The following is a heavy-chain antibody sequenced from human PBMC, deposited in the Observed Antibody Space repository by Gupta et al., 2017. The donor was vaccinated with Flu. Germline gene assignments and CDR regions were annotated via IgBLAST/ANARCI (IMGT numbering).Heavy chain of an antibody. D-gene: IGHD3-10*01. CDR1: GGSIKSGGYY. CDR3: ARAEGVQYYGMDV. J-gene: IGHJ6*02. V-gene: IGHV4-31*03. Sequence: QVRLQESGPGLVNPSQTLSLTCTVSGGSIKSGGYYWSWIRQHPGKGLGWIGYIYYSGITYCSPSLESRVTMSLDTPKNQFSLKLSSVTAADTAVYYCARAEGVQYYGMDVWGQGTTVTVSS. CDR2: IYYSGIT.